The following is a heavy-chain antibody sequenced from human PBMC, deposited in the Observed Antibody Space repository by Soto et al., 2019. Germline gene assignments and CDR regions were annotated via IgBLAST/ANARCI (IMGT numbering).Heavy chain of an antibody. D-gene: IGHD3-3*02. V-gene: IGHV3-53*01. Sequence: WWCXGLSWLGAVLSVSDNYVNWFRHAPAKGLEWVSIFYAGGSTYYADSVKGRFTIYRDHSKNTVYLQMKRIRVEETAVYYCAKDAIFEMINEGKERMDLWGQGTTV. CDR1: VLSVSDNY. CDR2: FYAGGST. CDR3: AKDAIFEMINEGKERMDL. J-gene: IGHJ6*02.